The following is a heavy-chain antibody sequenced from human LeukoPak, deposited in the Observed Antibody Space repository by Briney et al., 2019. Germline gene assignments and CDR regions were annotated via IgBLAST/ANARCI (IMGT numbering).Heavy chain of an antibody. D-gene: IGHD3-22*01. CDR2: ISGSGRGT. CDR1: GFTFSSYA. CDR3: AKDSPYYYDSGGPYWYFDL. J-gene: IGHJ2*01. V-gene: IGHV3-23*01. Sequence: GGSLRLSCAASGFTFSSYAMSWVRQVPGKGLEWVSAISGSGRGTYYADSVKGRFIISRDNSKNTLYLQMNTLRAEDTAVFYCAKDSPYYYDSGGPYWYFDLWGRGTLVTVSS.